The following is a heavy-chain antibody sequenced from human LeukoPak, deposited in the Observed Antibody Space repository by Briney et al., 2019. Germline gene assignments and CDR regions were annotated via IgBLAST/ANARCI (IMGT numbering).Heavy chain of an antibody. J-gene: IGHJ4*02. CDR1: GYSFTNFW. V-gene: IGHV5-51*01. CDR2: IYPGDSDT. D-gene: IGHD3-16*01. CDR3: ARLYLGVHYFDY. Sequence: GESLKISCKGSGYSFTNFWIGWVRQMPGEGLECMGIIYPGDSDTRYSPSFQGQVTISADKSINTAYLQWSSLKASDTAMYYCARLYLGVHYFDYWGQGTLVTVSS.